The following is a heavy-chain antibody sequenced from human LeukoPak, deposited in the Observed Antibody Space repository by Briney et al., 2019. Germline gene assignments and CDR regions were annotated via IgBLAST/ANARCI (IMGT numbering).Heavy chain of an antibody. Sequence: GGSLRLSCAASGFTFSSYEMNWVRQAPGKGLEWVSYISSGGRTIYYADSVKGRFTISRDNGKNSVYLQLSSLRADDTAVYYCAQVQSLWFGEVGYFDSWGQGTLVTVSS. V-gene: IGHV3-48*03. CDR1: GFTFSSYE. CDR2: ISSGGRTI. CDR3: AQVQSLWFGEVGYFDS. D-gene: IGHD3-10*01. J-gene: IGHJ4*02.